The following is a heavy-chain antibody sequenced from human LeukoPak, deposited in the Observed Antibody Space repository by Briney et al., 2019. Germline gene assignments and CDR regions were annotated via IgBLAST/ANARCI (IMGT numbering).Heavy chain of an antibody. J-gene: IGHJ4*02. V-gene: IGHV4-39*07. Sequence: SETLSLTCTVSGGSISSSSYYWGWIRQPPGKGLEWIGSIYYSGSTYYNPSLKSRVTISVDTSKNQFSLTLRSVTATDTAIYYCARAHSGLYLDSWGQGTLVTVSS. CDR2: IYYSGST. CDR3: ARAHSGLYLDS. D-gene: IGHD2-15*01. CDR1: GGSISSSSYY.